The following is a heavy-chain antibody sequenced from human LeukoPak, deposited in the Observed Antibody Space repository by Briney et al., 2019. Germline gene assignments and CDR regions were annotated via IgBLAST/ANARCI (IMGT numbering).Heavy chain of an antibody. D-gene: IGHD3-22*01. V-gene: IGHV3-23*01. J-gene: IGHJ4*02. CDR2: ISGSGGST. Sequence: GGSLRLSCAASGFTFSSYAMSWVRQAPGKGLEWVSAISGSGGSTYYADSVKGRFTISRDNSKNTLYLQMNSLRAEDPAVYYCAKDSYYDSSGYYDANTYFDYWGQGTLVTVSS. CDR1: GFTFSSYA. CDR3: AKDSYYDSSGYYDANTYFDY.